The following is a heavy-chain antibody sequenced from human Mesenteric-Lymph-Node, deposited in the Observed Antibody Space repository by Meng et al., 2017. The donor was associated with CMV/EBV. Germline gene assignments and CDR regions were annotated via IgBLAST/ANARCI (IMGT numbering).Heavy chain of an antibody. J-gene: IGHJ6*02. CDR1: GFIFSNYG. CDR3: AKLVGYCSSTSCRPRGMDV. Sequence: GGSLRLSCAASGFIFSNYGMNWVRQAPSKGLEWVTFIQFDGSNTYYADSVKGRFTISRDNSKNTIHLQMTSLRPEDTAVYYCAKLVGYCSSTSCRPRGMDVWGQGTTVTVSS. D-gene: IGHD2-2*01. CDR2: IQFDGSNT. V-gene: IGHV3-30*02.